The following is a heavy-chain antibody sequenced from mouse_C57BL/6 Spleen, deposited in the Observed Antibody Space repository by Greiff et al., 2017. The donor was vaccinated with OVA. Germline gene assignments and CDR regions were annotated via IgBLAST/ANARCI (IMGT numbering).Heavy chain of an antibody. V-gene: IGHV5-6*01. D-gene: IGHD2-1*01. J-gene: IGHJ4*01. CDR1: GFTFSSYG. Sequence: EVHLVESGGDLVKPGGSLKLSCAASGFTFSSYGMSWVRQTPDKRLEWVATISSGGSYTYYPDSVKGRFPISRDNAKNTLYLQMSSLKSEDTAMYYCARPNYNYAMDYWGQGTSVTVSS. CDR2: ISSGGSYT. CDR3: ARPNYNYAMDY.